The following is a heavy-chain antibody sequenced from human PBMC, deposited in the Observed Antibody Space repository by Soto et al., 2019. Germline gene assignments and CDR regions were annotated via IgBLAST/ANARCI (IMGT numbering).Heavy chain of an antibody. V-gene: IGHV3-64D*08. CDR3: VKALEYSSSSLDY. J-gene: IGHJ4*02. CDR2: ISSNGGST. Sequence: GGSLRLSCSASGFTFSSYAMHWVRQAPGKGLEYVSAISSNGGSTYYADSVKGRFTISRDNSKNTLYLQMSSLRAEDTAVYYCVKALEYSSSSLDYWGQGTLVTVSS. CDR1: GFTFSSYA. D-gene: IGHD6-6*01.